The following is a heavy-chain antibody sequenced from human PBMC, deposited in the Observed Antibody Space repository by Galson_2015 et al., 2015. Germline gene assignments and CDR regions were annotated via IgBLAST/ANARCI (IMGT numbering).Heavy chain of an antibody. V-gene: IGHV4-39*01. CDR3: ARGSRGVSILGY. D-gene: IGHD1-26*01. Sequence: SETLSLTCTVSGGSISSSSYYWGWIRQPPGKGLEWIGSIYYSGSTYYNPSLKSRVTISVDTSKNQFSLKLSSVTAADTAVYYCARGSRGVSILGYWGQGTLVTVSS. CDR2: IYYSGST. CDR1: GGSISSSSYY. J-gene: IGHJ4*02.